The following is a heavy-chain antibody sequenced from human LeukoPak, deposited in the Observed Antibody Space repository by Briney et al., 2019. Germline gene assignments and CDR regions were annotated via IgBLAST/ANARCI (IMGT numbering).Heavy chain of an antibody. Sequence: ASVRVSCKASRYTFTAYYMHGVRQAPGQGVEWMGWINPNSGGTNYTQTFRGRVTLTRDTTISTPYIELCRLRSPDTAADYSASPMTIGWATGYCFDYWGQGTLVTVSS. CDR2: INPNSGGT. J-gene: IGHJ4*02. CDR3: ASPMTIGWATGYCFDY. CDR1: RYTFTAYY. V-gene: IGHV1-2*02. D-gene: IGHD3-16*01.